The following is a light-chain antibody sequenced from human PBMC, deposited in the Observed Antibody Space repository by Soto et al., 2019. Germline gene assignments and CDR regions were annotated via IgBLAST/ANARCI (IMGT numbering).Light chain of an antibody. CDR1: QGISHY. J-gene: IGKJ4*01. CDR2: AAS. CDR3: QNYNSAPS. Sequence: DIQMTQSPSSLSASVGDRVTISCRASQGISHYLAWCQQRPGKAPKLLIYAASTLQSGVPSRFSGGGSGTDFTLTISSLQPEDVATYYCQNYNSAPSFGGGTKVEIK. V-gene: IGKV1-27*01.